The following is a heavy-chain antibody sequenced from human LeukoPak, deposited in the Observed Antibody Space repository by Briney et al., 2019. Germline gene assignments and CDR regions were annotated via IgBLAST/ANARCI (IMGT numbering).Heavy chain of an antibody. V-gene: IGHV4-59*12. J-gene: IGHJ3*02. CDR3: ARAAGIVVGAFDI. D-gene: IGHD1-26*01. CDR2: IYYSGST. CDR1: GGSISSYY. Sequence: PSETLSLTCTVSGGSISSYYWSWIRQPPGKGLEWIGYIYYSGSTNYNPSLKSRVTMSVDTSKNQFSLKLSSVTAADTAVYYCARAAGIVVGAFDIWGQGTMVTVSS.